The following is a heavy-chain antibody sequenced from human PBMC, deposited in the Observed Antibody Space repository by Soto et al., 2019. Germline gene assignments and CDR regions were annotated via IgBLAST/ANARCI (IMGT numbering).Heavy chain of an antibody. CDR3: ATTLLPYYYYGMDV. Sequence: PGESLKISCNGSGYSFTIYWISWVRQMPGKGLEWMGRIDPSDSYTNYSPSFQGHVTISADKSISTAYLQWSSLKASDTAMYYCATTLLPYYYYGMDVWGQGTTVTVSS. CDR2: IDPSDSYT. V-gene: IGHV5-10-1*01. J-gene: IGHJ6*02. CDR1: GYSFTIYW.